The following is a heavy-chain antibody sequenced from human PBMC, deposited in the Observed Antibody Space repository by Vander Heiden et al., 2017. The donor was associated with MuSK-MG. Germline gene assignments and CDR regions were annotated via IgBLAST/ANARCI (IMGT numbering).Heavy chain of an antibody. D-gene: IGHD6-25*01. J-gene: IGHJ3*02. V-gene: IGHV4-34*01. CDR1: GGSFSGYY. CDR3: ARGSAKRDAFDI. Sequence: QVQLQQWGAGLLKPSETLSLTCAVYGGSFSGYYWSWIRQPPGKGLEWIGEINHSGSTNYNPSLKSRVTISVDTSKNQFSLKLSSVTAADTAVYYCARGSAKRDAFDIWGQGTMVTVSS. CDR2: INHSGST.